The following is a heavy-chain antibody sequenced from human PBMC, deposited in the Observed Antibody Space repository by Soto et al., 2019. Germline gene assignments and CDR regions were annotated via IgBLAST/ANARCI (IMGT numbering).Heavy chain of an antibody. D-gene: IGHD2-2*01. Sequence: QVQLVQSGAEVKKPGASVKVSCKASGYTFTSYYMHWVRQAPGQGLEWMGIINPSGGSTSYAQKFQGRVTMTRDTSTSTVYMELSSLRSEDTAVYYCARAAVIVVVPENGNWFDPWGQGTLVTVSS. J-gene: IGHJ5*02. CDR2: INPSGGST. V-gene: IGHV1-46*03. CDR1: GYTFTSYY. CDR3: ARAAVIVVVPENGNWFDP.